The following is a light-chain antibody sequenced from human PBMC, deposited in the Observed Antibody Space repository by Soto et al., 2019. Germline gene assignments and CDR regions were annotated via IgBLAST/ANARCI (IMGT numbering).Light chain of an antibody. V-gene: IGKV3-15*01. CDR1: QSISSN. Sequence: VMTQSPATLSLSPGERATLSCRASQSISSNLPWYQHKPGQAPRLLIYAASTRASGIPARFSGGRSGTEFSLTITRRQSEDCAIYYCQQYKNWPPMYTFGQGTRVEI. CDR2: AAS. CDR3: QQYKNWPPMYT. J-gene: IGKJ2*01.